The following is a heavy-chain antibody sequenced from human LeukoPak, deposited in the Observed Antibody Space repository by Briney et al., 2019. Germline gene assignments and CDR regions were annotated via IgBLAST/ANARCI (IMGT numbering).Heavy chain of an antibody. CDR3: ARDSLFYDSSGYYFDY. D-gene: IGHD3-22*01. CDR2: INWNGGST. J-gene: IGHJ4*02. Sequence: GGSLRLSCAASGFTFSSYSMNWVRQAPGKGLEWVSGINWNGGSTGYADSVKGRFTISRDNAKNSLYLQMNSLRAEDTALYYCARDSLFYDSSGYYFDYWGQGTLVTVSS. V-gene: IGHV3-20*04. CDR1: GFTFSSYS.